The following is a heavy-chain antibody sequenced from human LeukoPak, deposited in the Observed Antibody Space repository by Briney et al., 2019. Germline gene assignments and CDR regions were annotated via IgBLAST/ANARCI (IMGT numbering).Heavy chain of an antibody. CDR2: ISGSGGST. V-gene: IGHV3-23*01. D-gene: IGHD3-22*01. CDR1: GFTFRSSA. CDR3: AKAQGGYSYFDY. J-gene: IGHJ4*02. Sequence: GGSLRLSCAASGFTFRSSAMSWVRQAPGKGLEWVSGISGSGGSTFNADSVKGRFTISRDNSKNTLYLQMNSLRAEDAAVYYCAKAQGGYSYFDYWGQGTLVTVSS.